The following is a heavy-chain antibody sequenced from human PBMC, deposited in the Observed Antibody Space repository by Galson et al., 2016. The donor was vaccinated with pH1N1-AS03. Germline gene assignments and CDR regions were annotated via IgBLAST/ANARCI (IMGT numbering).Heavy chain of an antibody. CDR3: ARWSNDYGSY. J-gene: IGHJ4*02. D-gene: IGHD4-17*01. CDR2: IYPSDSDT. Sequence: QSGAEVKKPGESLKISCKGSGYSFPSHWIAWVRQMPGKGLEWMGIIYPSDSDTRYNSPFQGQVTISADTSISTAYLQWNSLKASDTAIYYCARWSNDYGSYWGQGTLVTVSS. V-gene: IGHV5-51*01. CDR1: GYSFPSHW.